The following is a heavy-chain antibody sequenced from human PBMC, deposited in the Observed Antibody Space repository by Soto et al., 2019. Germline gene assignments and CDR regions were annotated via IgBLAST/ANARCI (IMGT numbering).Heavy chain of an antibody. CDR2: ISWNSGSI. D-gene: IGHD3-3*01. Sequence: PGGSLRLSCAASGFTFDDYAMHWVRQAPGKGLEWVSGISWNSGSIGYADSVKGRFTISRDNAKNSLYLQMNSLRAEDTALYYCARSFLNKYYDFWSGYINYYMGVWGKGTTVTVSS. J-gene: IGHJ6*03. V-gene: IGHV3-9*01. CDR3: ARSFLNKYYDFWSGYINYYMGV. CDR1: GFTFDDYA.